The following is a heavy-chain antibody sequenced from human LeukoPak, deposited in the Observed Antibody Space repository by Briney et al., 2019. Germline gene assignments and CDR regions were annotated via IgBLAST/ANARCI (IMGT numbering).Heavy chain of an antibody. Sequence: PGQSLRLSCTTSGFAFDDFAMSWVRQPAGKGLEWVGFIRRRAYGGATECAASVKGRFIISRDHSKGIAYLQMNSLKSEDTAVYYCSRNGLVDFDYWGQGSRVIVSP. J-gene: IGHJ4*02. CDR1: GFAFDDFA. V-gene: IGHV3-49*04. CDR2: IRRRAYGGAT. CDR3: SRNGLVDFDY.